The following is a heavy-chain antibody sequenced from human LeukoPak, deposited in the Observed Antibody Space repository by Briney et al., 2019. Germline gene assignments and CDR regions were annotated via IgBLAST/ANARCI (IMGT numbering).Heavy chain of an antibody. D-gene: IGHD3-9*01. J-gene: IGHJ4*02. V-gene: IGHV4-59*08. CDR2: IYYSGST. CDR1: GGSISSYY. CDR3: ARLCPADYDILTGYYTFGPYFDY. Sequence: PSETLSLTCTVSGGSISSYYWSWIRQPPGKGLEWIGYIYYSGSTNYNPSLKSRVTISVDTSKNQFSLKLSSVTAADTAVYYCARLCPADYDILTGYYTFGPYFDYWGQGTLVTVSS.